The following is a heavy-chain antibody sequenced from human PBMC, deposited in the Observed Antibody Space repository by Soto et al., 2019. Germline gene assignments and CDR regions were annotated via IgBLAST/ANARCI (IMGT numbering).Heavy chain of an antibody. D-gene: IGHD3-22*01. CDR1: GCSISSYY. V-gene: IGHV4-59*01. Sequence: SETLSLTCTVSGCSISSYYWNWIRQPPGKGLEWIGSIYYSDSTNYNPSLKSRVTISVDTSTYQFSLKLSSVTAAYTAVYYCAGAGVGGYPFDFWGQGTMVTVSS. J-gene: IGHJ4*02. CDR2: IYYSDST. CDR3: AGAGVGGYPFDF.